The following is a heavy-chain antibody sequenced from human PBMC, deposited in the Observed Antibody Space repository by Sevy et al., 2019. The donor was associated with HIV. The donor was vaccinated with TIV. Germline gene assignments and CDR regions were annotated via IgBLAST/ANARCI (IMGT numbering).Heavy chain of an antibody. D-gene: IGHD3-3*01. CDR2: IKSKAKGGTI. J-gene: IGHJ4*02. CDR1: GFTFGDYA. CDR3: TGWSGGQSIFDY. V-gene: IGHV3-49*04. Sequence: GGSLRLSCTTSGFTFGDYAMNWVRQAPGKGLEWVAFIKSKAKGGTIDHTGSVKGRFTISRDDSKGIAYLEMNNLKIGDSADYYCTGWSGGQSIFDYWGQGTLVTVSS.